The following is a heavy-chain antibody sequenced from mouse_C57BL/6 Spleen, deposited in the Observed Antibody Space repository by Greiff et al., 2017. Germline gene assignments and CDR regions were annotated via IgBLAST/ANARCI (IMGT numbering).Heavy chain of an antibody. CDR1: GFTFTDYY. CDR2: IRNKANGYTT. D-gene: IGHD2-1*01. CDR3: ATTKGYFDV. V-gene: IGHV7-3*01. Sequence: EVKVEESGGGLVQPGGSLSLSCAASGFTFTDYYMSWVRQPPGKALEWLGFIRNKANGYTTEYSASVKGRFTISRDNSQSILYRQMNALRAEDSATYYCATTKGYFDVWGTGTTVTVSS. J-gene: IGHJ1*03.